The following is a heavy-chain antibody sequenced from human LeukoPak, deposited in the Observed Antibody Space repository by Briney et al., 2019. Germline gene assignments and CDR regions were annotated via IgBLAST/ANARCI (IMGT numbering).Heavy chain of an antibody. CDR3: ARATHYGSGSYYKYYFDY. CDR1: GGSFSGYY. V-gene: IGHV4-34*01. CDR2: INHSGST. J-gene: IGHJ4*02. D-gene: IGHD3-10*01. Sequence: PSETLSLTCAVYGGSFSGYYWSWIRQPPGKGLEWIGEINHSGSTNYNPSLKSRVTISVDTSKNQFSLKLSSVTAADTAVYYCARATHYGSGSYYKYYFDYWGQGTLVTVSS.